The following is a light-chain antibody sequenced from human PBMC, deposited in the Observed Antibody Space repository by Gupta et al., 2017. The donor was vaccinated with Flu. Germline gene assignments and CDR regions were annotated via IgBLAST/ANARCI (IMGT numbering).Light chain of an antibody. CDR2: RAS. J-gene: IGKJ4*01. V-gene: IGKV1-9*01. CDR3: QQVNSYPQPN. Sequence: SFLSASVGDRVTITCRASQGISTFLAWYQQKSGKAPKVLIYRASNLQSGVPSRFSGSGSGTEFTLTISSLQPEDFATYYCQQVNSYPQPNFGGGTKVEIK. CDR1: QGISTF.